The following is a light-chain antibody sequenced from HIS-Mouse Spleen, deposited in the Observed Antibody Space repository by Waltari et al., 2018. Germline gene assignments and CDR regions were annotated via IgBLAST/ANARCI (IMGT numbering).Light chain of an antibody. Sequence: SYELTQPPSVSVSPGQPASLTCSGANLGDKYACWYQQKPGQSPVLVIYQDSKRPSGIPERFSGSNSGNTATLTISGTQAMDEADYYCQAWDSSTVEFGGGTKLTVL. J-gene: IGLJ2*01. CDR2: QDS. CDR3: QAWDSSTVE. CDR1: NLGDKY. V-gene: IGLV3-1*01.